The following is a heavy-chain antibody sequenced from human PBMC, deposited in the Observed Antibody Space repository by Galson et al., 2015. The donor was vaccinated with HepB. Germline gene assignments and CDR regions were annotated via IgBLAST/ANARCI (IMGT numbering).Heavy chain of an antibody. V-gene: IGHV3-23*01. CDR1: GFTFSSYA. J-gene: IGHJ4*02. CDR2: ISGSGGST. Sequence: SLRLSCAASGFTFSSYAMSWVRQAPGKGLEWVSAISGSGGSTYYADSVKGRFTISRDNSKNTLYLQMNSLRAEDTAVYYCAKDRARIVVVTAMGASWDYWGQGTLVTVSS. CDR3: AKDRARIVVVTAMGASWDY. D-gene: IGHD2-21*02.